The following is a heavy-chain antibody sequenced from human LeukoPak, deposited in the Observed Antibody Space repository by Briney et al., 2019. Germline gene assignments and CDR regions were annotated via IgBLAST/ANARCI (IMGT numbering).Heavy chain of an antibody. V-gene: IGHV4-30-4*07. CDR3: AREYWFGEFYYFDY. CDR1: GGSISSGGYS. D-gene: IGHD3-10*01. CDR2: IYYSGST. Sequence: SETLSLTCAVSGGSISSGGYSWSWIRQPPGKGLEWIGYIYYSGSTYYNPSLKSRVTISVDTSKNQFSLKLSSVTAADTAVYYCAREYWFGEFYYFDYWGQGTLVTVSS. J-gene: IGHJ4*02.